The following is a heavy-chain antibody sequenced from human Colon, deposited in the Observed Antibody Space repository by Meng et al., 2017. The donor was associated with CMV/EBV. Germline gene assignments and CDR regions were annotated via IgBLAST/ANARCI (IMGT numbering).Heavy chain of an antibody. V-gene: IGHV1-2*03. CDR1: RYSFSYFY. J-gene: IGHJ4*02. CDR2: IRSDGSAT. Sequence: VQSRPWCKVLESLVKSSCTTYRYSFSYFYMAWGVQAPGQGLEWMGWIRSDGSATNYAQKFRGRVTMTRDASVSTAYMELSGLTSDDTAVYFCVRSSGWSLFDYWGPGALVTVSS. CDR3: VRSSGWSLFDY. D-gene: IGHD6-19*01.